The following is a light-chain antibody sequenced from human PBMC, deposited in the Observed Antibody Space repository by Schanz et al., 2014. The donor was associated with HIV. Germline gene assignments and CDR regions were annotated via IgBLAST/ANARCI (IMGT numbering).Light chain of an antibody. J-gene: IGLJ2*01. CDR2: DVS. Sequence: QSALTQPPSASGSPGQSVTLSCTGTSSDVGDYNYVSWYQQHPGKAPKLMIYDVSNRPSGVSSRFSGSKSGTSASLAITGLQADDEADYYCAAWDDSVNVVVFGGGTKLTVL. CDR1: SSDVGDYNY. V-gene: IGLV2-14*03. CDR3: AAWDDSVNVVV.